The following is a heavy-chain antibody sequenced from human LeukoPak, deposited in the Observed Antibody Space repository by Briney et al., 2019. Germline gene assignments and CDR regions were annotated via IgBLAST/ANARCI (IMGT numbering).Heavy chain of an antibody. CDR3: ARGQLATVPAAIPWFDP. CDR2: INHSGST. CDR1: GGSFSGYY. V-gene: IGHV4-34*01. Sequence: SETLSLTCAVYGGSFSGYYWSWIRQPPGKGLEWIGEINHSGSTNYNPSLKSRVTISVDTSKNQLSLKLSSVTAADTAVYYCARGQLATVPAAIPWFDPWGQGTLVTVSS. J-gene: IGHJ5*02. D-gene: IGHD2-2*01.